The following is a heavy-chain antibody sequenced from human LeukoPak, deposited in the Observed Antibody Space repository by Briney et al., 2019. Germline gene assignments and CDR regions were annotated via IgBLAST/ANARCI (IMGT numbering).Heavy chain of an antibody. D-gene: IGHD6-13*01. Sequence: ASVKVSCKASGYILSDYYMHWVRQAPGQELEWLGWINPKSGAADYAQQFRGRVTMTRDTSINTDYMEMKRVTSDDTAVYYCARGAEAETSPLDFWGQGTLVIVS. CDR3: ARGAEAETSPLDF. CDR1: GYILSDYY. CDR2: INPKSGAA. V-gene: IGHV1-2*02. J-gene: IGHJ4*02.